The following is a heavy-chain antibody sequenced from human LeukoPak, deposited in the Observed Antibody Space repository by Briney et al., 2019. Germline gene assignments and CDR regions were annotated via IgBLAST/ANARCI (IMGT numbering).Heavy chain of an antibody. CDR2: IYYSGST. CDR3: ARDLATMVRGKPSYYYMDV. J-gene: IGHJ6*03. Sequence: SETLSLTCTVSGGSISSSSYYWGWIRQPPGKGLEWIGSIYYSGSTYYNPSLKSRVTISVDTSKNQFSLKLSSVTAADTAVYYCARDLATMVRGKPSYYYMDVWGKGTTVTVSS. V-gene: IGHV4-39*07. CDR1: GGSISSSSYY. D-gene: IGHD3-10*01.